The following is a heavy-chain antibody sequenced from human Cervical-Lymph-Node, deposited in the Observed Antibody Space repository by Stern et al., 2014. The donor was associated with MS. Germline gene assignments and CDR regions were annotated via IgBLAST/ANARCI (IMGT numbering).Heavy chain of an antibody. CDR1: GYTFTSYY. J-gene: IGHJ6*02. CDR2: INPSGGST. Sequence: VQLVESGAEVKKPGASVKVSCKASGYTFTSYYMHWVRQAPGQGLEWMGIINPSGGSTSYAQKFQGRVTMTRDTSTSTVYMELSSLRSEDTAVYYCARDFVVVPAAFYYYYYYGMDVWGQGTTVTVSS. D-gene: IGHD2-2*01. CDR3: ARDFVVVPAAFYYYYYYGMDV. V-gene: IGHV1-46*01.